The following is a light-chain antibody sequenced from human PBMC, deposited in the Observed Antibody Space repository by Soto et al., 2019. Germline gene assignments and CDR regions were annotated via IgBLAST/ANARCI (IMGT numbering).Light chain of an antibody. J-gene: IGKJ2*01. Sequence: DIQMTQSPSTLSASLGDRVTITCRASQSISSWLAWYQQKPGKAPKLLIYDASSLESGVPSRFSGSASGTEFTLTISSLQPDDFATYYCQQYRTFGQGTKVDIK. V-gene: IGKV1-5*01. CDR1: QSISSW. CDR3: QQYRT. CDR2: DAS.